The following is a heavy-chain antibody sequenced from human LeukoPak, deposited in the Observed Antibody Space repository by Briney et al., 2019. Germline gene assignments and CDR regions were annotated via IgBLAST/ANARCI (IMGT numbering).Heavy chain of an antibody. CDR2: IYYSGST. V-gene: IGHV4-39*07. CDR3: ARDRVDYYGSGSYDVDWFDP. D-gene: IGHD3-10*01. Sequence: SETLSLTCTVSGGSISGSSYYWGWIRQPPGKGLEWIGSIYYSGSTYYNPSLKSRVTISVDTSKNQFSLKLSSVTAADTAVYYCARDRVDYYGSGSYDVDWFDPWGQGTLVTVSS. J-gene: IGHJ5*02. CDR1: GGSISGSSYY.